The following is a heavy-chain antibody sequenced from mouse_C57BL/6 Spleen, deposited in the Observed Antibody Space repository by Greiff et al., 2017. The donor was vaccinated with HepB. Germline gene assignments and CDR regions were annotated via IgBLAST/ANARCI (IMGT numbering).Heavy chain of an antibody. Sequence: QVQLQQPGAELVKPGASVKLSCKASGYTFTSYWMQWVKQRPGQGLEWIGEIDPSDSYTNYNQKFKGKATLTVDTSSSTAYMQLSSLTSEDSAVYYCARWGGGYDYAMDYWGQGTSVTVSS. CDR1: GYTFTSYW. D-gene: IGHD2-2*01. CDR2: IDPSDSYT. J-gene: IGHJ4*01. V-gene: IGHV1-50*01. CDR3: ARWGGGYDYAMDY.